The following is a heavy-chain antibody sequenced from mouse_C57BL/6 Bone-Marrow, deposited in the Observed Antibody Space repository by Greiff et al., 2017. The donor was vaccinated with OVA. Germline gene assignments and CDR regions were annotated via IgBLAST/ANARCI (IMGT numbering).Heavy chain of an antibody. D-gene: IGHD1-1*01. Sequence: VQLKQSGAELVRPGASVKLSCTASGFNIKDDYMHWVKQRPEQGLEWIGWIDPENGDTEYASKFQGKATITADTSSNTAYLQLSSLTSEDTAVYYCTTGAIITPWYFDVWGTGTTVTVSS. CDR2: IDPENGDT. CDR1: GFNIKDDY. CDR3: TTGAIITPWYFDV. J-gene: IGHJ1*03. V-gene: IGHV14-4*01.